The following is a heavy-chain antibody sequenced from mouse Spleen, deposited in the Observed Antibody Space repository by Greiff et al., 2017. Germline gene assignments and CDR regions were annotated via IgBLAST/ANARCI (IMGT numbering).Heavy chain of an antibody. D-gene: IGHD2-2*01. CDR1: GYSFTGYY. CDR2: INPSTGGT. V-gene: IGHV1-42*01. Sequence: EVHLVESGPELVKPGASVKISCKASGYSFTGYYMNWVKQSPEKSLEWIGEINPSTGGTTYNQKFKAKATLTVDKSSSTAYMQLKSLTSEDSAVYYCAREEDVGYARYFDVWGAGTTVTVSS. CDR3: AREEDVGYARYFDV. J-gene: IGHJ1*01.